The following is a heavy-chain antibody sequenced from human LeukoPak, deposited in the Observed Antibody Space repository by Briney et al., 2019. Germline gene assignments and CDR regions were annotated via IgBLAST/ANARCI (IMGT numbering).Heavy chain of an antibody. CDR1: GYTFTSYG. Sequence: ASVKVSCKASGYTFTSYGISWVRQAPGQGLEWMGWISAYNGNTNYAQKRQGRVTMTTDTSTSTAYMELRSLRSDDTAVYYCARGRLPCSSTSCHARGPGLADYWGQGTLVTVSS. CDR2: ISAYNGNT. CDR3: ARGRLPCSSTSCHARGPGLADY. V-gene: IGHV1-18*01. D-gene: IGHD2-2*01. J-gene: IGHJ4*02.